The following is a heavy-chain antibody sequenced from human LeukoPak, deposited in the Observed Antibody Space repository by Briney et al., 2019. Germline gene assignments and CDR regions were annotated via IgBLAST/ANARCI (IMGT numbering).Heavy chain of an antibody. CDR3: ARLVGAPPSYYYGMDV. Sequence: PSETLSLTCTVSGGSISSSSYYWGWIRQPPGKGLEWIGSIYYSGSTYYNPSLKSRVTISVDTSKNQFSLKLRSVTAADTAVYYCARLVGAPPSYYYGMDVWGQGTTVTVSS. J-gene: IGHJ6*02. D-gene: IGHD1-26*01. CDR1: GGSISSSSYY. CDR2: IYYSGST. V-gene: IGHV4-39*01.